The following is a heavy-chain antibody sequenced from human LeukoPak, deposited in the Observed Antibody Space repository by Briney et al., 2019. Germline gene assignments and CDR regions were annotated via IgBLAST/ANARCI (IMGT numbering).Heavy chain of an antibody. V-gene: IGHV1-46*01. CDR2: INPSGGSP. CDR1: ENTFTRYY. D-gene: IGHD6-6*01. Sequence: ASVKVSCKASENTFTRYYIHWVRQAPGQGVEWMGIINPSGGSPTYAQKFQGRVTMTKDTSTTTVYMEMSSLRSEDTAMYYCASETPIAAGPPYFDYWGQGTLVTVSS. J-gene: IGHJ4*02. CDR3: ASETPIAAGPPYFDY.